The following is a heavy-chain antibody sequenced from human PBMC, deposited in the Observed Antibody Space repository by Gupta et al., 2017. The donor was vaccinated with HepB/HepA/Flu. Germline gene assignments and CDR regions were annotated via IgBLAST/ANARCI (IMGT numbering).Heavy chain of an antibody. CDR3: ATFLTGDSPTFWYFDL. D-gene: IGHD7-27*01. CDR2: ISGSGYTP. CDR1: GLTSPTYA. J-gene: IGHJ2*01. Sequence: EVPLLESGGDLVQPGWSLRLSCAVSGLTSPTYALTWVRQAPGKGLEWVSTISGSGYTPYYADSVKGRFTISRDNSRNTLYLQMNSLTAEDTALYYCATFLTGDSPTFWYFDLWGRGTLVTVSS. V-gene: IGHV3-23*01.